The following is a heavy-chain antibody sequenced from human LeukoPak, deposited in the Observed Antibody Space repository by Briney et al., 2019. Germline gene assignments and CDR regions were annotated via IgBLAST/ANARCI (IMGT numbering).Heavy chain of an antibody. D-gene: IGHD2-8*02. Sequence: PGGSLRLSCAASGYTFSSYGMHWVRQAPGKGLEWVAFIRYDGSNKYYADSVKGRFTISRDNSKNTLYLQMNSLRAEDTAVYYCAKVGYPTGIYYYYYYMDVWGKGTTVTISS. V-gene: IGHV3-30*02. CDR1: GYTFSSYG. J-gene: IGHJ6*03. CDR2: IRYDGSNK. CDR3: AKVGYPTGIYYYYYYMDV.